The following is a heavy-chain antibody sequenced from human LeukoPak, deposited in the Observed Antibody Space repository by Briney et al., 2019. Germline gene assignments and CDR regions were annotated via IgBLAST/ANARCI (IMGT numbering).Heavy chain of an antibody. Sequence: ASVKVSCKASGYTFTSYGISWVRQAPGQGPEWMGWISAYNGSTKYAQNVQGRVTMTTDTSTSTAYMELRSLRSEDTAVYYCARDPAAAGTRNDAFDIWGQGTMVTVSS. D-gene: IGHD6-13*01. CDR2: ISAYNGST. CDR1: GYTFTSYG. J-gene: IGHJ3*02. V-gene: IGHV1-18*01. CDR3: ARDPAAAGTRNDAFDI.